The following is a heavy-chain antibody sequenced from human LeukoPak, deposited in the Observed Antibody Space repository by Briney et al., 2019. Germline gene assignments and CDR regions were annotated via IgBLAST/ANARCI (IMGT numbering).Heavy chain of an antibody. Sequence: SETLSLTCTVSGGSINSGDYYWTWIRQHPGKGLEWIGYIYYNGNAYYNPSLKSRVTISVDTSKNQFSLKLSSVTAADTAVYYCPRVYTSGSEGWSAPWGKGTRSPSPQ. D-gene: IGHD6-19*01. CDR1: GGSINSGDYY. J-gene: IGHJ5*02. CDR2: IYYNGNA. V-gene: IGHV4-31*03. CDR3: PRVYTSGSEGWSAP.